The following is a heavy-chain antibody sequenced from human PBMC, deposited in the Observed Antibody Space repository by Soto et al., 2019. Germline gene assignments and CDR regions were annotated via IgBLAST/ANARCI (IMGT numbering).Heavy chain of an antibody. CDR1: GYTFFTYA. Sequence: QVHLVQSGVEVKTPGASVKVSCQASGYTFFTYAITWVRQAPGQRREWMGWISTYSGDTKYEQKFQGRVTMTTDTSTTTAYLELRSLRADDTLVYYCARDDDPTKSESWCDHWGQGTLVTVSS. CDR2: ISTYSGDT. D-gene: IGHD5-12*01. CDR3: ARDDDPTKSESWCDH. J-gene: IGHJ5*02. V-gene: IGHV1-18*01.